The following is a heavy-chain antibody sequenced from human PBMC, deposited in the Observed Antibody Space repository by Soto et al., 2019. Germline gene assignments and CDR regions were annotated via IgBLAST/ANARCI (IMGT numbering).Heavy chain of an antibody. Sequence: QVQLQESGPGLVKPSQTLSLTCTVSGGSFRRGGSYWSWIRQHPGKGLEWIGSLSSSGSTSYNPSLKSRVTISVDTSKNQFALKLSSVTAADTAVYYWARGVLHWGQGTLVTVSS. V-gene: IGHV4-31*03. CDR3: ARGVLH. D-gene: IGHD3-16*01. CDR2: LSSSGST. J-gene: IGHJ4*02. CDR1: GGSFRRGGSY.